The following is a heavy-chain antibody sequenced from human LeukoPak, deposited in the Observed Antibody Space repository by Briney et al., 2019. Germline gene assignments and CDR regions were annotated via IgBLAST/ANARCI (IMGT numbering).Heavy chain of an antibody. J-gene: IGHJ4*02. CDR1: GGSISSDY. V-gene: IGHV4-4*07. CDR2: IYSSGST. D-gene: IGHD4-23*01. Sequence: PSETLSLTCTVSGGSISSDYWSWIRQSPGKGLEWIGRIYSSGSTIYNPSLNNRVTMSVDTSKNQFSLKLTSVTAADTAVYYCARNSGDFWGQGTLVTVSS. CDR3: ARNSGDF.